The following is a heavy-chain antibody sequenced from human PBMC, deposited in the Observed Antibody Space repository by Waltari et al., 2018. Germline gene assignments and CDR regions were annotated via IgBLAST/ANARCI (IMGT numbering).Heavy chain of an antibody. V-gene: IGHV3-7*01. J-gene: IGHJ5*02. CDR1: GFTFSNYW. CDR3: SVSLNH. Sequence: EVQLVESGGGLVQPGGSLRLSCAASGFTFSNYWMDWVRQAPGKGLEWVANIKQDGSESHYVDSVKGRFTISRDNAQKLLYLQINSLRDEDTAVYYCSVSLNHWGQGTLVTVSS. CDR2: IKQDGSES.